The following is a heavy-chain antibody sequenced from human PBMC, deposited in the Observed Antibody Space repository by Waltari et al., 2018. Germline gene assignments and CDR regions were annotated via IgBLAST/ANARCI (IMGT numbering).Heavy chain of an antibody. J-gene: IGHJ4*02. CDR1: GFHFSSFA. Sequence: EVQLVESGGGLVQPGGSLRLSCAASGFHFSSFAMSWVCQVPGKGLEWVSSISGNVANTYYADSVKGRFTISRDNSKNTLFLQMDSLRAEDTAVYYCAKALTLSSTWDMHWGQGTLVTVSS. D-gene: IGHD6-13*01. CDR3: AKALTLSSTWDMH. CDR2: ISGNVANT. V-gene: IGHV3-23*04.